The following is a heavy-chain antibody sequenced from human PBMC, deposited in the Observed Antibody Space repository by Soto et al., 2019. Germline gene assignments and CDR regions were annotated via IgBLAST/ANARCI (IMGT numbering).Heavy chain of an antibody. CDR1: GFASSSNY. J-gene: IGHJ6*02. V-gene: IGHV3-66*01. CDR2: IHSGGDT. Sequence: EVQLVESGGDLVQPGGSLRLSCAASGFASSSNYMTWVRQAPGKGLEWVSVIHSGGDTHYADSVRGRFTISRDNSKNTLYLQMNSLRAEDTAVYYCARSRTGTTYGGMDVWGQGTTVTVSS. D-gene: IGHD1-7*01. CDR3: ARSRTGTTYGGMDV.